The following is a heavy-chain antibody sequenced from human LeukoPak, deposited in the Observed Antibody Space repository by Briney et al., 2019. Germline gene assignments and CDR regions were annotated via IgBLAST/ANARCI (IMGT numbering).Heavy chain of an antibody. D-gene: IGHD2-2*01. J-gene: IGHJ4*02. Sequence: ASVKVSCKASGYTFTDYYVHWVRQAPGQGLEWMGWINPNSGDTNYAQKFQGRVTMTRDTSITTAYMELSRLRSDDTAVYYCAREGHCTSASCALDYWGQGTLVTVSS. CDR3: AREGHCTSASCALDY. CDR1: GYTFTDYY. CDR2: INPNSGDT. V-gene: IGHV1-2*02.